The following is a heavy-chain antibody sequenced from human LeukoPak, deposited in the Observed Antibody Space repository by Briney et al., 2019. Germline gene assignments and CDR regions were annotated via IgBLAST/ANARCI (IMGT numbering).Heavy chain of an antibody. CDR1: GYTFTSYY. CDR3: AREISMIAVGNHDACDI. Sequence: ASVKVSCKASGYTFTSYYIHWVRQAPGQGLEWMGIINPSGGNTSYAQKLRGRVTVTRDTSTSTVYMELSSLRSDDTGVYYCAREISMIAVGNHDACDIWGQGTMVTVSS. CDR2: INPSGGNT. D-gene: IGHD3-22*01. J-gene: IGHJ3*02. V-gene: IGHV1-46*04.